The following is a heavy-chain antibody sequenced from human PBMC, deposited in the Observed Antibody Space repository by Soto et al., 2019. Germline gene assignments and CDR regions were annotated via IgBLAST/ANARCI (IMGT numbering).Heavy chain of an antibody. CDR1: GFTFSSYS. J-gene: IGHJ3*02. V-gene: IGHV3-21*01. CDR2: ISSSSYI. CDR3: ARDYLMYSSSPVAFDI. Sequence: GGSLRLSCAASGFTFSSYSMNWVRQAPGKGLEWVSSISSSSYIYYADSVKGRFTISRDNAKNSLYLQMNSLRAEDTAVYYCARDYLMYSSSPVAFDIWGQGTMVTVSS. D-gene: IGHD6-13*01.